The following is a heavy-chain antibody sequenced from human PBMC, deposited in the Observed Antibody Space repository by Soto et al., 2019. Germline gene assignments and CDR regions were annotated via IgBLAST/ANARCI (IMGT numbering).Heavy chain of an antibody. CDR1: GGSFSGYY. D-gene: IGHD6-13*01. V-gene: IGHV4-34*01. CDR2: INLSGST. CDR3: ARGPSYSSSWPINH. Sequence: QVQLQQWGAGLLKPSETLSLTCAVYGGSFSGYYWCWIRQPPGKGLEWIGEINLSGSTNYNPSLKRRVTISVDTSKNQSSLKLSSVTAADTAVYYCARGPSYSSSWPINHWGQGTLVTVSS. J-gene: IGHJ5*02.